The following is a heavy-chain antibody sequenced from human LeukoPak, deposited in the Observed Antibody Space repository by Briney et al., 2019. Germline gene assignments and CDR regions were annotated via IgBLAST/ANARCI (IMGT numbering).Heavy chain of an antibody. D-gene: IGHD2-15*01. CDR2: IYYSGST. J-gene: IGHJ4*02. V-gene: IGHV4-34*01. Sequence: SETLSLTCAVYGGSFSGYYWSWIRQPPGKGLEWIGSIYYSGSTYYNPSLKSRVTISVDTSKNQFSLKLSSVTAADTAVYYCARRGYCSGGSCLDYWGQGTLVTVSS. CDR1: GGSFSGYY. CDR3: ARRGYCSGGSCLDY.